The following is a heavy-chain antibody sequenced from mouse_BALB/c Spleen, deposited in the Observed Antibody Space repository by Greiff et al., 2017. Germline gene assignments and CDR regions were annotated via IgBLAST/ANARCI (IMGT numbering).Heavy chain of an antibody. V-gene: IGHV1S29*02. J-gene: IGHJ3*01. Sequence: VQLQQSGPELVKPGASVKISCKASGYTFTDYNMHWVKQSHGKSLEWIGYIYPYNGGTGYNQKFKSKATLTVDNSSSTAYMELRSLTSEDSAVYYCAREGYYGNYEGFADWGQGTLVTVSA. D-gene: IGHD2-1*01. CDR3: AREGYYGNYEGFAD. CDR1: GYTFTDYN. CDR2: IYPYNGGT.